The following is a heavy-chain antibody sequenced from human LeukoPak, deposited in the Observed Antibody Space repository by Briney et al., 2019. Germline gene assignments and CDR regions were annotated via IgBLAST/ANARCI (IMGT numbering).Heavy chain of an antibody. J-gene: IGHJ4*02. D-gene: IGHD1-26*01. V-gene: IGHV4-34*01. Sequence: PGGSLRLSCAASGFTFNIYAMTWVRQAPGKGLEWIGEINHSGSTNYNPSLKSRVTISVDTSKNQFSLKLSSVTAADTAVYYCARDSASRSYARSGRDRRIDYWGQGTLVTVSS. CDR2: INHSGST. CDR1: GFTFNIYA. CDR3: ARDSASRSYARSGRDRRIDY.